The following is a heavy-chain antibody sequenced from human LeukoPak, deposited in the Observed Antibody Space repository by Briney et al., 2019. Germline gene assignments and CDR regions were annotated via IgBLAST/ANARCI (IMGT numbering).Heavy chain of an antibody. D-gene: IGHD5-18*01. J-gene: IGHJ4*02. Sequence: GGSLRLSCAASGFTFSSYGMHWVRQAPGKGLEWVAVMSYDGSNKYYADSVKGRFTISRDNSKNTLYLQMNSLRAEDTAVYYCAKDQRETASLDYWGQGTLVTVSS. CDR2: MSYDGSNK. V-gene: IGHV3-30*18. CDR3: AKDQRETASLDY. CDR1: GFTFSSYG.